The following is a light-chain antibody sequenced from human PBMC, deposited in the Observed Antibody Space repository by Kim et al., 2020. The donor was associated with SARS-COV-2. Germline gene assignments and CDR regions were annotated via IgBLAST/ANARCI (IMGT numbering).Light chain of an antibody. CDR2: GDL. J-gene: IGLJ2*01. Sequence: GAPGQTVTIPCPGSNSGPAYDVHWYQQFPESAPKLLIYGDLHRPSGVPDRFSGSKSGTSASLAITGLQAEDEADYFCQSYDSGHVVFGGGTQLTVL. V-gene: IGLV1-40*01. CDR3: QSYDSGHVV. CDR1: NSGPAYD.